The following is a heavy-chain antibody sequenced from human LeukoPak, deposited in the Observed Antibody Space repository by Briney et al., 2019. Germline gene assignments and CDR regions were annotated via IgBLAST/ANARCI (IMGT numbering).Heavy chain of an antibody. Sequence: GGSLRLSCAASGFTFSSYGMHWVRQAPGKGLEWVAVLWYDGSNKYYADSVKGRFTISRDNSKNTLYLQMNSLRAEDTAVYYCAKDLTRIQLWPIDYWGQGTLVTVSS. CDR2: LWYDGSNK. J-gene: IGHJ4*02. V-gene: IGHV3-33*06. D-gene: IGHD5-18*01. CDR3: AKDLTRIQLWPIDY. CDR1: GFTFSSYG.